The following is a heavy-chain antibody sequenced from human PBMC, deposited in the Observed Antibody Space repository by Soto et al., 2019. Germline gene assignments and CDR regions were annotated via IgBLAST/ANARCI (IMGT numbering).Heavy chain of an antibody. D-gene: IGHD4-17*01. CDR3: ARDDMTTAFDY. CDR2: ISYDGSNK. J-gene: IGHJ4*02. Sequence: QVLLVESGGGVVQPGRSLRLSCAASGFTFSSYAMHWVRQAPGKGLEWVAVISYDGSNKYYADSVKGRFTISRDNSKNTLYLQMNSLRAEDTAVYYCARDDMTTAFDYWGQGTLVTVSS. CDR1: GFTFSSYA. V-gene: IGHV3-30-3*01.